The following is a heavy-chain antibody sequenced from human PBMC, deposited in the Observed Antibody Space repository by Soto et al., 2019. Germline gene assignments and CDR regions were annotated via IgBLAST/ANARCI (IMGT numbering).Heavy chain of an antibody. J-gene: IGHJ6*02. D-gene: IGHD1-1*01. CDR1: GGTFSSYA. Sequence: QVQLVQSGAEVKKPGSSVKVSCKTSGGTFSSYAISWVRQAPGQGLEWMGGIIPISGAANYAQKFQGTVTITADESTNTAYMELSSIRSEYAAVDYWARGLLNAQLEPRSYYYAMDVWGQGTTVTVSS. V-gene: IGHV1-69*01. CDR3: ARGLLNAQLEPRSYYYAMDV. CDR2: IIPISGAA.